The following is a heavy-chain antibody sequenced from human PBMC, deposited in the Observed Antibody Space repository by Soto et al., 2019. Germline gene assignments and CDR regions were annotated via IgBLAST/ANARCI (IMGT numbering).Heavy chain of an antibody. CDR1: GGSVSSGNYY. Sequence: SETLSLTCTVSGGSVSSGNYYWSWIRQPPGKGLEWIGYFYYTGSTNYNPSLKSRVTISIDASKNQFSLRLSSVTAADTAVYYCARSMHYSDGSNYSPFDYWGQRTPVTVSS. D-gene: IGHD4-4*01. CDR2: FYYTGST. J-gene: IGHJ4*02. V-gene: IGHV4-61*01. CDR3: ARSMHYSDGSNYSPFDY.